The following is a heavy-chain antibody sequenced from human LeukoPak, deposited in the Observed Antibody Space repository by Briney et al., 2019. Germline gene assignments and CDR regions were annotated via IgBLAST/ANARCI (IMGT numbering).Heavy chain of an antibody. Sequence: SETLSLTCTVSGGSISSYYWSWIRQPPGKGLEGIGYIYYSGSTNYNPSLKSRVTISVDTSKNQSSLKLSSVPAADTAVYYCARQSGWYSGSYLFDYWGQGTLVTVSS. J-gene: IGHJ4*02. V-gene: IGHV4-59*08. D-gene: IGHD1-26*01. CDR2: IYYSGST. CDR3: ARQSGWYSGSYLFDY. CDR1: GGSISSYY.